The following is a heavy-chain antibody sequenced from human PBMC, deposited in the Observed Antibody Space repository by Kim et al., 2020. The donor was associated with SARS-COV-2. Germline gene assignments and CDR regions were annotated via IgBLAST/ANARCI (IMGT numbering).Heavy chain of an antibody. CDR2: IKSKTDGGTT. Sequence: GGSLRLSCAASGFTFSNAWMSWVRQAPGKGLEWVGRIKSKTDGGTTDYAAPVKGRFTISRDDSKNTLYLQMNSLKTEDTAVYYCTTLSGGGWELRSSWGQGTLVTVSS. V-gene: IGHV3-15*01. D-gene: IGHD1-26*01. CDR1: GFTFSNAW. CDR3: TTLSGGGWELRSS. J-gene: IGHJ4*02.